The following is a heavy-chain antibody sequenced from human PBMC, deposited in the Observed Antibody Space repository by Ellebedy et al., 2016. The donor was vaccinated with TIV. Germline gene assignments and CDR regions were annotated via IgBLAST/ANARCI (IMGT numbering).Heavy chain of an antibody. D-gene: IGHD4-17*01. J-gene: IGHJ3*02. Sequence: GGSLRLSCAASGFSYVSYWMSWVRQAPGKGLEWVANINQVGSDRYYVDSVRGRFTISRDNARNSLYLQMNSLRAEDTAMYYCATDGSYGDYLSPTHAFVIWGQGTMVTVSS. CDR3: ATDGSYGDYLSPTHAFVI. CDR1: GFSYVSYW. CDR2: INQVGSDR. V-gene: IGHV3-7*01.